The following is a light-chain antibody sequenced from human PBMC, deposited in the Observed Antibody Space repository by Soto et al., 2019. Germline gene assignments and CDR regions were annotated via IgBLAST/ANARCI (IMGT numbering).Light chain of an antibody. CDR1: QSVSSN. J-gene: IGKJ2*01. Sequence: EIVMTQSPATLSVSPGERATLSCRASQSVSSNLAWYQQKPGQAPRLLIYGASTRATGIPARFSGSGSGTEFTLTISSLQSEDFAVYYCQHYNIWPPMYTFGQGTNLEIK. CDR3: QHYNIWPPMYT. CDR2: GAS. V-gene: IGKV3-15*01.